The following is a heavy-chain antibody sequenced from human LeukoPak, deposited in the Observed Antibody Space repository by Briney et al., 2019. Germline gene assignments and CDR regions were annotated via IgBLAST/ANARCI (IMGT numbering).Heavy chain of an antibody. CDR3: ARRYSGYGNAFDI. Sequence: SETLSLTCTVSGGSISSYYWSCIRQSPGRGLEWIGYIYSSGSTNYSPSLKSRVTISVDTSKNQFSLKLYSVTAADTAVYYCARRYSGYGNAFDIWGQGTMVTVSS. J-gene: IGHJ3*02. CDR1: GGSISSYY. V-gene: IGHV4-59*08. D-gene: IGHD5-12*01. CDR2: IYSSGST.